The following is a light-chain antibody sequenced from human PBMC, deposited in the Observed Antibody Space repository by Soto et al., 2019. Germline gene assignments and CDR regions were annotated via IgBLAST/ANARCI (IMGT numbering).Light chain of an antibody. J-gene: IGLJ1*01. CDR1: SSDVGGYNF. CDR2: DVS. V-gene: IGLV2-14*03. Sequence: QSVLAQPASVSGSPGQSITISCTGTSSDVGGYNFVSWYQQHPGKAPKLMIYDVSNRPSGVSDRFSGSKSGNTASLSISWLQSEDEADYFCSSYTTYTTGTTLVFGTGTKATVL. CDR3: SSYTTYTTGTTLV.